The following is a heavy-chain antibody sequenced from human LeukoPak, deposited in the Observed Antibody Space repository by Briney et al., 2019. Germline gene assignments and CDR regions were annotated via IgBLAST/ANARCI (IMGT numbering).Heavy chain of an antibody. CDR1: GFTFSSYS. Sequence: GGSLRLSCAASGFTFSSYSMNWVRQAPGKGLEWVSSISSSSSYIYYADSVKGRFTISRDNAKNLLYLQMNSLRAEDTAVYYCAREVDIYDYVWGSYRYVTGGMDVWGKGTTVTVSS. J-gene: IGHJ6*04. V-gene: IGHV3-21*01. CDR2: ISSSSSYI. CDR3: AREVDIYDYVWGSYRYVTGGMDV. D-gene: IGHD3-16*02.